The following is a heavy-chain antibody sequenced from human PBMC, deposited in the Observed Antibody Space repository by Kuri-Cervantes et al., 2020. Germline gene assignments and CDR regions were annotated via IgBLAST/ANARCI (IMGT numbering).Heavy chain of an antibody. CDR3: ARGPYYYGSGSYYNGYYYYGMDV. CDR1: GYTLTSYG. D-gene: IGHD3-10*01. V-gene: IGHV1-18*01. J-gene: IGHJ6*02. CDR2: ISAYNGNT. Sequence: ASVTVSRMASGYTLTSYGISWVRQAPGQGLEWMGWISAYNGNTNYAQKLQGRVTMTTDTSTSTAYMELRSLRSDDTAVYYCARGPYYYGSGSYYNGYYYYGMDVWGQGTTVTVSS.